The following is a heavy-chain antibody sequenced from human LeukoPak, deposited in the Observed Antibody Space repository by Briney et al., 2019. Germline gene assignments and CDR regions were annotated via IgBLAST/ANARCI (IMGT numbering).Heavy chain of an antibody. Sequence: GRSLRLSCAASGFTFSSYGMHWVRQAPGKGLEWVAVIWYDGSNKYYADSVKGRFTISRDNSKNTLYLQMNSLRAEDTAVYYCARDLQQLGLLDYWGQGTLVTVSS. D-gene: IGHD6-6*01. J-gene: IGHJ4*02. V-gene: IGHV3-30*19. CDR3: ARDLQQLGLLDY. CDR2: IWYDGSNK. CDR1: GFTFSSYG.